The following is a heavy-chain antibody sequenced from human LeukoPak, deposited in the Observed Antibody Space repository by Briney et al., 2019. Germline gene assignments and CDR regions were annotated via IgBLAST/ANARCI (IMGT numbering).Heavy chain of an antibody. CDR1: RFTFSSYE. J-gene: IGHJ4*02. Sequence: GGSLRLSCAASRFTFSSYEMNWVRQAPGKGLEWVSYISSRRTTIYYADSVKGRFTISRDNAKNSLYLQMNSLRAEDTAVYYCARAFPYGGYGLAVDYWGQGTLVTVSS. CDR2: ISSRRTTI. D-gene: IGHD5-12*01. CDR3: ARAFPYGGYGLAVDY. V-gene: IGHV3-48*03.